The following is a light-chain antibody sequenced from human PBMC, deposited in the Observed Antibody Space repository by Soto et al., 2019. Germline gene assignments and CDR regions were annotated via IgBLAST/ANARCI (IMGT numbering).Light chain of an antibody. V-gene: IGLV1-40*01. J-gene: IGLJ2*01. CDR1: SSNIGAGYD. Sequence: QSVLTQPPSVSGAPGQRVTISCTGSSSNIGAGYDVHWYQQLPGTAPKLLIYGNSNRPSGVPDRFSGSKSGTSASLAITGLQAEDEAAYYCQSYDRSLRVSVFGGGTKLTVL. CDR2: GNS. CDR3: QSYDRSLRVSV.